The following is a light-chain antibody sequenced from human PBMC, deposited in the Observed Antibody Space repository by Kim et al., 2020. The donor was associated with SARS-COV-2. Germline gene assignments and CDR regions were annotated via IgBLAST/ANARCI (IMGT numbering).Light chain of an antibody. Sequence: GLSINISCTGTSSDVGGYNYVSWYQKHPGKAPKLMIYDVSNRPSGVSTRFSGSKSGNTASLTISGLQAEDEADYYCSSYTSSSTRVFGGGTKLTVL. CDR1: SSDVGGYNY. V-gene: IGLV2-14*03. CDR2: DVS. CDR3: SSYTSSSTRV. J-gene: IGLJ3*02.